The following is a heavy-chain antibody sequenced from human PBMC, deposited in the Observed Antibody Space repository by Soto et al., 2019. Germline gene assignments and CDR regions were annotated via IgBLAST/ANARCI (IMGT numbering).Heavy chain of an antibody. J-gene: IGHJ4*02. CDR2: IYDGGRT. Sequence: QVQLQESGPGLVKPSQTLSLTCTVSGGSISTVDYWWSWIRQSPDMGLEWIGHIYDGGRTYHNPSLESRVTMSVDTPNSQLSLTLSPVSAADTAVYYYARGPAGDKVDSWGQGTLVTVSS. V-gene: IGHV4-30-4*01. D-gene: IGHD7-27*01. CDR1: GGSISTVDYW. CDR3: ARGPAGDKVDS.